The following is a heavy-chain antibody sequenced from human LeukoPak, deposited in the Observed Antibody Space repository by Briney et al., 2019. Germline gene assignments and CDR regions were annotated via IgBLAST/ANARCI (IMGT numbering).Heavy chain of an antibody. V-gene: IGHV3-23*01. CDR3: AKGRHNWGLGWFFDL. J-gene: IGHJ2*01. Sequence: GGSLRLSCTASGFTFNDYAMTWVRQAPGKGPEWVAAISGSGGSTYYADSVKGRVTVSRDNSKNTLFLQMNSLGAEDTAVYYCAKGRHNWGLGWFFDLWGRGTLVTVSS. CDR1: GFTFNDYA. D-gene: IGHD7-27*01. CDR2: ISGSGGST.